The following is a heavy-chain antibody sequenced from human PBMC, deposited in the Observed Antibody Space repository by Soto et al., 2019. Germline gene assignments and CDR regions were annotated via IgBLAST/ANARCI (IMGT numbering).Heavy chain of an antibody. J-gene: IGHJ4*02. CDR1: GFTFSDYY. D-gene: IGHD6-6*01. CDR2: ITSSGSSI. Sequence: GGSLRLSCAASGFTFSDYYMSWIRQAPGKGLEWVSYITSSGSSIYYADSVKGRFTISRDNAKNSLYLQMNSLRAEDTAVYYCARDKGQLVPADGYWGQGTLVTVSS. V-gene: IGHV3-11*01. CDR3: ARDKGQLVPADGY.